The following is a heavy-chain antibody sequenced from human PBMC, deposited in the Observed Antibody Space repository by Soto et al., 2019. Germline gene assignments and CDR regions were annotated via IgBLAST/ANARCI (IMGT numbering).Heavy chain of an antibody. CDR1: GYTFTSYG. CDR3: ARDSAPYCSSTSCYLSWFDP. CDR2: ISAYNGNT. Sequence: QVQLVQSGAEVKKPGASVKVSCKASGYTFTSYGISWVRQAPGQGLEWMGWISAYNGNTNYAQKLQGRVTMTTDTSTSTAYMELRSQRSDDTAVYYCARDSAPYCSSTSCYLSWFDPWGQGTLVTVSS. V-gene: IGHV1-18*04. D-gene: IGHD2-2*01. J-gene: IGHJ5*02.